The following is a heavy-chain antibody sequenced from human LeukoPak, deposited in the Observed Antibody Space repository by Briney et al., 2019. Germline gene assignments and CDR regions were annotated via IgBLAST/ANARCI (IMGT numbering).Heavy chain of an antibody. CDR2: INPSGGST. D-gene: IGHD5-24*01. Sequence: ASVKVSCKASGYTFTSHYMHWVRQAPGQGLEWMGIINPSGGSTSYAQKFQGRVTMTRDMSTSTVYMELSSLRSEDTAVYYCARGGRDGYPFDYWGQGTLVTVSS. V-gene: IGHV1-46*01. CDR3: ARGGRDGYPFDY. CDR1: GYTFTSHY. J-gene: IGHJ4*02.